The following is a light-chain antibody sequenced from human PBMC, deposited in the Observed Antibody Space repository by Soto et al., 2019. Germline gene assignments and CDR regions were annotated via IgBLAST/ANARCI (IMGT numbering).Light chain of an antibody. CDR1: RSSIGSNT. CDR2: SNK. Sequence: QSVLTQPPSASGTPGQRVTISCSGSRSSIGSNTVNWYQHLPGTAPKLLIYSNKHRPSGVPDRFSASKTGASASLAISGLQSEDEGDYYCAAWDASLGGFYVFGTGTKLTVL. V-gene: IGLV1-44*01. J-gene: IGLJ1*01. CDR3: AAWDASLGGFYV.